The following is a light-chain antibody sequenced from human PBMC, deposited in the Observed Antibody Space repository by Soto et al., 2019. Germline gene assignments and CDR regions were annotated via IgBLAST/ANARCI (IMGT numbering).Light chain of an antibody. J-gene: IGKJ5*01. CDR3: QQYGSSPIT. V-gene: IGKV3-15*01. CDR2: GAS. CDR1: QSVSSN. Sequence: EIVMTQSPATLSVSPGDRATLSCRASQSVSSNLAWYQQRPGQAPRLLIYGASTRATGIPARFSGSGSETDFSLTINRLEPEDFAVYFCQQYGSSPITFGQGTRLEI.